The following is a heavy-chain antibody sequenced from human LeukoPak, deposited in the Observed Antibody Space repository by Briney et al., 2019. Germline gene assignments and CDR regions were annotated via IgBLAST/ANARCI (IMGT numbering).Heavy chain of an antibody. V-gene: IGHV4-39*01. CDR2: IYYSGST. Sequence: PSETLSLTCTVSGGSISSSSYYWGWIRQPPGKGLECIGSIYYSGSTYYNPSLKSRVTISVDTSKNQFSLKLSSVTAADTAVYYCARQYYYYSHMDVWGQGTTVTVSS. CDR3: ARQYYYYSHMDV. CDR1: GGSISSSSYY. J-gene: IGHJ6*02.